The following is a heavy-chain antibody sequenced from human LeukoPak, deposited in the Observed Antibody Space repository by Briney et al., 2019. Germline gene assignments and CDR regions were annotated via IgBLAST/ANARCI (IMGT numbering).Heavy chain of an antibody. CDR1: GGSISSGGYY. CDR2: IYYSGST. V-gene: IGHV4-31*03. D-gene: IGHD3-3*01. CDR3: ARGRGLNYDFWSGRNSAGHPNDQNHWFDP. Sequence: MSSETLSLTCTVSGGSISSGGYYWSWIRQHPGKGLEWIGYIYYSGSTYYNPSLKSRVTISVDTSKNQFSLKLSSVTAADTAVYYCARGRGLNYDFWSGRNSAGHPNDQNHWFDPWGQGTLVTVSS. J-gene: IGHJ5*02.